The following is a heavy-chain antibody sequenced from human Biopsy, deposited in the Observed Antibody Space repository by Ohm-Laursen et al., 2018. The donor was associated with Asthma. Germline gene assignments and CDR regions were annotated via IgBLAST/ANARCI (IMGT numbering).Heavy chain of an antibody. Sequence: SLRLSCSASGFTFGTYAMHWVRQAPGKGLEWVAVMSYEGSTEYYPDSVKGRFTISRDNSKNTVYLQMNSLRVADTAVYYCARGDTGGWSQYYFDYWGQGTLVTVSS. CDR1: GFTFGTYA. D-gene: IGHD2-8*02. CDR2: MSYEGSTE. J-gene: IGHJ4*02. CDR3: ARGDTGGWSQYYFDY. V-gene: IGHV3-30-3*01.